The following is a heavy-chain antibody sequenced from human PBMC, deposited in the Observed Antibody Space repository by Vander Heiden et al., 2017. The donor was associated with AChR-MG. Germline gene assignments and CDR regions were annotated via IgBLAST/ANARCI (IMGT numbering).Heavy chain of an antibody. CDR2: ITNDGSGT. J-gene: IGHJ6*03. CDR1: GFTFSSYG. CDR3: AREAVVSKGDYYYYMDV. D-gene: IGHD6-19*01. Sequence: EVQLVESGGGLVQPGGSLRLSCAASGFTFSSYGMHWVRQAPGKGLVWVSRITNDGSGTSYADPVKGRFTISRDNAKNTVYLQMNSLRAEDTAVYYCAREAVVSKGDYYYYMDVWGKGTTVTVSS. V-gene: IGHV3-74*01.